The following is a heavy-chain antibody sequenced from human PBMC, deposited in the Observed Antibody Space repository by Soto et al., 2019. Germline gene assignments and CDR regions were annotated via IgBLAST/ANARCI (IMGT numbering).Heavy chain of an antibody. J-gene: IGHJ3*02. CDR1: GFTFSSYA. CDR2: ISGSGGST. Sequence: EVQLLESGGGLVQPGGSLRLSCAASGFTFSSYAMSWVRQAPGKGLEWVSAISGSGGSTYYAYSVKGRFTISRDNSKNTLYLQMNSLRAEDTAVYYCAKSSVVRLRLGEYQAFDIWGQGTMVTVSS. V-gene: IGHV3-23*01. CDR3: AKSSVVRLRLGEYQAFDI. D-gene: IGHD3-16*01.